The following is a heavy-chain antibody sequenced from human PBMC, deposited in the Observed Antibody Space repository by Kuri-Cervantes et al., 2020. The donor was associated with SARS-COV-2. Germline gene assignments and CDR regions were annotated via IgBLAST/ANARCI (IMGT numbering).Heavy chain of an antibody. Sequence: ESLKISRTVSGGSISSYYWSWIRQPPGKGLEWIGYIYYSGSTNYNPSLKSRVTISVDTSKNQFSLKLSSVTAADTAVYYCARAAYCGGDCYYYFDYWGQGTLVTVSS. V-gene: IGHV4-59*01. J-gene: IGHJ4*02. CDR2: IYYSGST. CDR3: ARAAYCGGDCYYYFDY. D-gene: IGHD2-21*01. CDR1: GGSISSYY.